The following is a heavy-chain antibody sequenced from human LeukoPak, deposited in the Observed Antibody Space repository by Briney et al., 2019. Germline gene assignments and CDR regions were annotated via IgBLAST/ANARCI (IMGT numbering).Heavy chain of an antibody. D-gene: IGHD3-10*01. CDR3: AREYYYGSGTSRNFDY. V-gene: IGHV3-30-3*01. CDR2: ISYDGSNK. Sequence: GRSLRLSCAASGFTFSSYAMHWVRQAPGKGLEWVAVISYDGSNKYYGDSVKGRFTISRDNSKNTLYLQMNSLRAEDTAMYYCAREYYYGSGTSRNFDYWGQGTLVTVSS. CDR1: GFTFSSYA. J-gene: IGHJ4*02.